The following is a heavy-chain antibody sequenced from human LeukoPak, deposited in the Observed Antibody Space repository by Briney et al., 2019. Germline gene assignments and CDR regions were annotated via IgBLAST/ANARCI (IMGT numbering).Heavy chain of an antibody. D-gene: IGHD2/OR15-2a*01. CDR1: GYTLTQLS. CDR2: SDPQQT. V-gene: IGHV1-24*01. J-gene: IGHJ6*04. Sequence: GASVKVSCKVSGYTLTQLSIHWVRQAHGKGLEWLGSSDPQQTIYAQNFQGRVTMTEDTSTDTMFLDLSSLTSDDTAVYYCATILYGYGLDFWGKGTTVTVSS. CDR3: ATILYGYGLDF.